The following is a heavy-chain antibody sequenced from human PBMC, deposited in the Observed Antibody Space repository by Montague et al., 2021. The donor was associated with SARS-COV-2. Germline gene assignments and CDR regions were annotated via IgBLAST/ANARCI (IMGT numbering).Heavy chain of an antibody. J-gene: IGHJ6*02. Sequence: SETLSLTCTVSGGSINSSYWSWIRQPPGRGLEWIGYIYYRGSTNYNPSLKTRVTLSVDPSKNQFSLKLSSVTAADTAVYYCARGSGEGCSSTSCKYWGYYDMDVWGQGTTVTVSS. CDR1: GGSINSSY. V-gene: IGHV4-59*01. D-gene: IGHD2-2*01. CDR3: ARGSGEGCSSTSCKYWGYYDMDV. CDR2: IYYRGST.